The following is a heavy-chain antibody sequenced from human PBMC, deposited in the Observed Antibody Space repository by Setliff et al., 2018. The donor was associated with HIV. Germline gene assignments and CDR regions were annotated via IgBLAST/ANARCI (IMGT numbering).Heavy chain of an antibody. Sequence: ASVKVSCKASGYTFTDYYIHWVRQAPGQGLEWMGWINSASGGTNYAQNFQGRVTVTRDTSINTAYVELNSLKSDDTAVYYCVRSPGSFISTDSTEAGDYWGQGTLVTVSS. V-gene: IGHV1-2*02. D-gene: IGHD3-22*01. J-gene: IGHJ4*02. CDR1: GYTFTDYY. CDR2: INSASGGT. CDR3: VRSPGSFISTDSTEAGDY.